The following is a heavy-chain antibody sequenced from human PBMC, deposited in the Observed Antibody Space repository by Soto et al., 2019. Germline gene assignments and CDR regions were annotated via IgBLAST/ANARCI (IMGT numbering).Heavy chain of an antibody. J-gene: IGHJ4*02. CDR3: AREALRYFDWLHSFDY. D-gene: IGHD3-9*01. V-gene: IGHV1-18*04. Sequence: QVQLVQSGAEVKKPGASVKVSCKASGYTFTSYGISWVRQAPGQGLEWMGWISAYNGNTNYAQKLQGRVTMTTDTYTSTAYMELRSLRSDDTAVYYCAREALRYFDWLHSFDYWGQGTLVTVSS. CDR2: ISAYNGNT. CDR1: GYTFTSYG.